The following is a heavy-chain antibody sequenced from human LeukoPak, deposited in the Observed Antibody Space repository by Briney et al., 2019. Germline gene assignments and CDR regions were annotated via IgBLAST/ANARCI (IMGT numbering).Heavy chain of an antibody. J-gene: IGHJ6*02. Sequence: PSETLSLTCAVYGGSFSGYYWSWIRQPPGKGLEWTGEINHSGSTNYNPSLKSRVTISVDTSKNQFSLKLSSVTAADTAVYYCASIAARPRGMDVWGQGTTVTVSS. CDR1: GGSFSGYY. CDR2: INHSGST. CDR3: ASIAARPRGMDV. V-gene: IGHV4-34*01. D-gene: IGHD6-6*01.